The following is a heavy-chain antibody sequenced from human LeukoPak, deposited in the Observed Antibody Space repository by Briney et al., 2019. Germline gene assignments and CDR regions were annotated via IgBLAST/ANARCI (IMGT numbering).Heavy chain of an antibody. CDR3: ARILEKVGWIYDAFDI. J-gene: IGHJ3*02. CDR1: GGTFSSYA. Sequence: SVKVSCKASGGTFSSYAISWVRQAPGQRLEWMGGIIPIFGTANYAQKFQGRVTITADESTSTAYMELSSLRSEDTAVYYCARILEKVGWIYDAFDIWGQGTMVTVSS. CDR2: IIPIFGTA. V-gene: IGHV1-69*13. D-gene: IGHD6-19*01.